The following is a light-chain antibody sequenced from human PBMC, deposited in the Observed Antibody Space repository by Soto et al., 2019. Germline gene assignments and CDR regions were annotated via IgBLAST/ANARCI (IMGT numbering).Light chain of an antibody. CDR1: NSDVGGYDY. CDR3: SSYTDSASRV. CDR2: EVN. J-gene: IGLJ1*01. V-gene: IGLV2-14*01. Sequence: QSALTQPASVSGSPGQSLTISCTGTNSDVGGYDYVSWYQQYPGKAPKVIIYEVNKRPSGISNRFSGSKSGNMASLTISGLQAVDEADYYCSSYTDSASRVFGTGTKVTVL.